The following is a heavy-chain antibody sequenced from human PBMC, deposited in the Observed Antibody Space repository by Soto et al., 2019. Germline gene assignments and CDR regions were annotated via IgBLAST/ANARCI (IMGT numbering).Heavy chain of an antibody. V-gene: IGHV1-69*01. CDR1: GVSFNNNG. Sequence: QVQLVQSGAEVKKPGSSVKVSCKTSGVSFNNNGIGWVRQAPGHGLEWMGGVSPPFRSSNYARKFQGRLSTTADASTGTVNMELSSLTSEDTAQYYCARVLYYGSGSYSPYGMDVWGHGTTVTVSS. CDR3: ARVLYYGSGSYSPYGMDV. D-gene: IGHD3-10*01. CDR2: VSPPFRSS. J-gene: IGHJ6*02.